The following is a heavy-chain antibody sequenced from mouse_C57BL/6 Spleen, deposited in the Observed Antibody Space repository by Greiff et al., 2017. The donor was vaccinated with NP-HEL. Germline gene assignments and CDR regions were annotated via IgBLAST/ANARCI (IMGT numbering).Heavy chain of an antibody. Sequence: QVQLKESGPGLVQPSQSLSITCTVSGFSLTSYGVHWVRQSPGKGLEWLGVIWRGGSTDYNAAFMSRLSITKDNSTSQVFFKMNSLQADDTAIYYCAKGDYGSSLYAMDYWGQGTSVTVSS. D-gene: IGHD1-1*01. CDR2: IWRGGST. V-gene: IGHV2-5*01. J-gene: IGHJ4*01. CDR1: GFSLTSYG. CDR3: AKGDYGSSLYAMDY.